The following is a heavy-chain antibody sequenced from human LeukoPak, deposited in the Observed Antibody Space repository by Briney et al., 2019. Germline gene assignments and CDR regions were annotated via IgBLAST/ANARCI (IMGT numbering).Heavy chain of an antibody. V-gene: IGHV3-64*01. CDR2: ISSNGGST. J-gene: IGHJ3*02. Sequence: GGSLRLSCAASGFTFSSYAMHWVRQAPGKGLEYVSAISSNGGSTYYANSVKGRFTISRDNSKNTLYLQMGSLRAEDMAVYYCARDSVPLQQLELNAFDIWGQGTMVTVSS. CDR3: ARDSVPLQQLELNAFDI. CDR1: GFTFSSYA. D-gene: IGHD6-13*01.